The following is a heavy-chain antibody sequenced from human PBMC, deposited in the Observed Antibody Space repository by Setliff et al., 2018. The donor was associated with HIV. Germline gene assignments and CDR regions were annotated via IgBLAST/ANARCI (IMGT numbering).Heavy chain of an antibody. V-gene: IGHV2-70*04. J-gene: IGHJ4*02. D-gene: IGHD2-21*01. CDR1: GFSLATSGLR. CDR2: IDWDDDK. CDR3: ALSTSIYYYFDN. Sequence: SGPTGEPTQTLTLTCTFSGFSLATSGLRVSWIRQPPGKALEWLARIDWDDDKIYNTSLKTRLTISKDTSKNQVVLTVTDVDPVDTATYYCALSTSIYYYFDNWGQGTLVTVSS.